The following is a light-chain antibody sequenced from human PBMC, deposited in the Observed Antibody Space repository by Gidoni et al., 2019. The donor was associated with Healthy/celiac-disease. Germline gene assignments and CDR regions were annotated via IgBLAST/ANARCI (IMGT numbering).Light chain of an antibody. CDR3: QQYNNWPPTWT. CDR2: GAS. V-gene: IGKV3-15*01. CDR1: QSVSSN. J-gene: IGKJ1*01. Sequence: EIVITQSPATLSVSPGERATLSCRASQSVSSNLAWYQQKPGQAPRLLIYGASTRDTGIPARFSGSGSGTEFTLTISSLQSEDFAVYYCQQYNNWPPTWTFGQGTKVEIK.